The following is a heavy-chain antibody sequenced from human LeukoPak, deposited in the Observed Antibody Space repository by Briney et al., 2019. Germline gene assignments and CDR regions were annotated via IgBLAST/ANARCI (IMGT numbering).Heavy chain of an antibody. V-gene: IGHV4-4*02. CDR2: IYHSGST. CDR3: ARGIAAAGMYNWFDP. Sequence: SGTLSLTCAVSGGSISSSNWWSWVHQPPGKGLEWIGEIYHSGSTNYNPSLKSRVTISVDKSKNQFSLKLSSVTAADTAVYYCARGIAAAGMYNWFDPWGQGTLVTVSS. CDR1: GGSISSSNW. D-gene: IGHD6-13*01. J-gene: IGHJ5*02.